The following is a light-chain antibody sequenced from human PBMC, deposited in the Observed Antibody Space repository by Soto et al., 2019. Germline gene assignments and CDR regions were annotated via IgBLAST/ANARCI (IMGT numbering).Light chain of an antibody. V-gene: IGKV3-20*01. CDR3: QQYGSSPWT. CDR2: GAS. Sequence: EILLTQSPGTLSLSPGERATLSCRASQSVSSTYLIWYQQKPGQAPRLLIYGASSRATGVPDRFSGSGSGTEFTLTISSLQSEDFAVYYCQQYGSSPWTFGQGTKVDIK. J-gene: IGKJ1*01. CDR1: QSVSSTY.